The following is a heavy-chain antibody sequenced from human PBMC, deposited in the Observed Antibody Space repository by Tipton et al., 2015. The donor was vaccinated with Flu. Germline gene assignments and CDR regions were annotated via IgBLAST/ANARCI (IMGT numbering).Heavy chain of an antibody. Sequence: TLSLTCSASGDSIGSPYYWGWIRQPPGKGLEWIGNICPGSPYYNPSLRSRVTMSVARSNDQFSLRLTSVTAADTAVYFCARRTFSNYVSEPKNWFDFWGQGTLVTVSS. CDR2: ICPGSP. D-gene: IGHD4-11*01. J-gene: IGHJ5*01. V-gene: IGHV4-38-2*01. CDR3: ARRTFSNYVSEPKNWFDF. CDR1: GDSIGSPYY.